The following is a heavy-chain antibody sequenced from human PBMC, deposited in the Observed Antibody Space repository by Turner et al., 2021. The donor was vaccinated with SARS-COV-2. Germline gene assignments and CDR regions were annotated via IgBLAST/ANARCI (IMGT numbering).Heavy chain of an antibody. CDR1: GGCISSSSYY. Sequence: QLQLQESGPGLVKPSETLSLTCTVSGGCISSSSYYWGWIRQPPGKGLEWIGSIYYSGSTYYNPSLKSRVTISVDTSKNQFYLKLSSVTAADTAVYYCARLDYDSSGYYSSGFDYWGQGTLVTVSS. CDR3: ARLDYDSSGYYSSGFDY. V-gene: IGHV4-39*01. CDR2: IYYSGST. D-gene: IGHD3-22*01. J-gene: IGHJ4*02.